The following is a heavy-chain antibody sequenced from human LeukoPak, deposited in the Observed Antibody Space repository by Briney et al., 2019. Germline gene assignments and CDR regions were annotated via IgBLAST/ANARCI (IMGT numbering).Heavy chain of an antibody. D-gene: IGHD2-21*02. Sequence: GESLKISCKASGYSLTNYWIGWVRQVPGKGLDWMGIIYPGDSDTRYSPSFQGQVTISADKSINTAHLQWSSLKASDTAMYYCARQYCGGDCYPEPDAFDIWGQGTMVTVSS. J-gene: IGHJ3*02. CDR1: GYSLTNYW. V-gene: IGHV5-51*01. CDR3: ARQYCGGDCYPEPDAFDI. CDR2: IYPGDSDT.